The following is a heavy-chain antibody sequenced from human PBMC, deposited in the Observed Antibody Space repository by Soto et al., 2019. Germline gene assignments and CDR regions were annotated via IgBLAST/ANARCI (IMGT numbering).Heavy chain of an antibody. D-gene: IGHD3-10*01. V-gene: IGHV5-10-1*01. CDR1: GYTCTTHW. J-gene: IGHJ5*02. CDR3: ARLGHPGPWFDP. CDR2: IDPSDSYT. Sequence: GESLKVSCKGSGYTCTTHWISGSRQMPAKGLEWMGRIDPSDSYTNYSPSFQGPATISADTSISTAYLQWSSLKASDTAMYYCARLGHPGPWFDPWGQGTLVTVYS.